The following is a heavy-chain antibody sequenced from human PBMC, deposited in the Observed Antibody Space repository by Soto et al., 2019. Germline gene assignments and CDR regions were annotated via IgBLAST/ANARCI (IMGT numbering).Heavy chain of an antibody. J-gene: IGHJ6*02. V-gene: IGHV4-59*01. CDR2: IYYSGST. Sequence: SETLSLTCTVSGGSISSYYWSWIRQPPGKGLEWIGYIYYSGSTNYNPSLKSRVTISVDTSKNQFSLKLSSVTAADTAVYYCARERRITIPSSYYYGMDVWGQGTTVTVSS. CDR1: GGSISSYY. CDR3: ARERRITIPSSYYYGMDV. D-gene: IGHD3-3*01.